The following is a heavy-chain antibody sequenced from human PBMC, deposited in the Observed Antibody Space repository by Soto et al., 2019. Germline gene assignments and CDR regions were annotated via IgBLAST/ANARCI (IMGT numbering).Heavy chain of an antibody. CDR2: IIPIFGTA. J-gene: IGHJ6*02. CDR3: AREDIAAADYYYYGMDV. CDR1: GGTFSSYA. V-gene: IGHV1-69*01. Sequence: QVQLVQSGAEVKKPGSSVKVSCKASGGTFSSYAISWVRQAPGQGLEWMGGIIPIFGTANYAQKFQGRVTITADESTSTAYMELSSLRSEDTAVYNCAREDIAAADYYYYGMDVWGQGTTVTVSS. D-gene: IGHD6-13*01.